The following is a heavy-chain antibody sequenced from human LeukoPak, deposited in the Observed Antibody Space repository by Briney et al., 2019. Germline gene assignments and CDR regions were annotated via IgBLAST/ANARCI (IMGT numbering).Heavy chain of an antibody. Sequence: GGSLRLSCAASGFTFDDYGMHWVRQAPGKGLEWVAFTWYDGNSEYYVDSVKGRFTISRDNSKNTLYLQMNSLRPEDTAVYYCAKDPLQYGSGIYYFDYWGQGTLVTVSS. CDR1: GFTFDDYG. J-gene: IGHJ4*02. CDR3: AKDPLQYGSGIYYFDY. V-gene: IGHV3-30*02. D-gene: IGHD3-10*01. CDR2: TWYDGNSE.